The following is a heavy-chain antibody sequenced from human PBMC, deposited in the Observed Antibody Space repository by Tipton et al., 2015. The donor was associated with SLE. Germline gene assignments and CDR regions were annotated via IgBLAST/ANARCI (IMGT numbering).Heavy chain of an antibody. J-gene: IGHJ4*02. D-gene: IGHD1-26*01. CDR2: IYSGGST. Sequence: SLRLSCAASGFTFSSYSMNWVRQAPGKGLEWVSVIYSGGSTYYADSVKGRFTISRDNSKNTLYLQMNSLRAEDTAVYYCAKDNQGWDAADYWGQGTLVTVSS. V-gene: IGHV3-NL1*01. CDR1: GFTFSSYS. CDR3: AKDNQGWDAADY.